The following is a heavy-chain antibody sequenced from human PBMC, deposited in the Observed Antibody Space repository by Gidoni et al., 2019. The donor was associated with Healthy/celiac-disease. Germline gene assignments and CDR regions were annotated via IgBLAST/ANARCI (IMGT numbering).Heavy chain of an antibody. CDR3: ARDDDYYDSSGYPDY. CDR2: IWYDGSNK. V-gene: IGHV3-33*01. CDR1: GFTFRSYG. D-gene: IGHD3-22*01. J-gene: IGHJ4*02. Sequence: QVQLVESGGGVVQPGRSLRLSCAASGFTFRSYGMHWVRQAPGKGLEWVAVIWYDGSNKYYADSVKGRFTISRDNSKNTLYLQMNSLRAEDTAVYYCARDDDYYDSSGYPDYWGQGTLVTVSS.